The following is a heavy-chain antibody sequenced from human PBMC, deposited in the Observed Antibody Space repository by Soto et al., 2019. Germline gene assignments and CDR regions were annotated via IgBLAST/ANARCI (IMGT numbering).Heavy chain of an antibody. CDR3: AKGGPSSQWFDP. CDR1: GDSISNNKW. CDR2: MHHSGSI. D-gene: IGHD6-13*01. V-gene: IGHV4-4*02. J-gene: IGHJ5*02. Sequence: PSETLSLTCSVSGDSISNNKWWSWVRQPPGKGLEWIGEMHHSGSIHYNPSLRSRVTISVDTSRNQFSLKMTSLTAADTAVYYCAKGGPSSQWFDPWGQGTLVTVSS.